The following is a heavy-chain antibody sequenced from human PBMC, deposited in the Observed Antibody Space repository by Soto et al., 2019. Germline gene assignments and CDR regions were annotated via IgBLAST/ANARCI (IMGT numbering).Heavy chain of an antibody. CDR3: ARDHGLYYDSSGYYYFDY. CDR2: INPNSGGT. CDR1: GYTFTGYY. J-gene: IGHJ4*02. V-gene: IGHV1-2*02. Sequence: ASVKVSCKASGYTFTGYYMHWVRQAPGQGLEWMGWINPNSGGTNYAQKFQGRVTMTGDTSISTAYMELSRLRSDDTAVYYCARDHGLYYDSSGYYYFDYWGQGTLVTVSS. D-gene: IGHD3-22*01.